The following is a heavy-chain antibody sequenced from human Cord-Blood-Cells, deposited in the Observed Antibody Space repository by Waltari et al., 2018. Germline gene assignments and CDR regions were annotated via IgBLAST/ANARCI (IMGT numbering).Heavy chain of an antibody. CDR3: AKARYGSGSNFDD. Sequence: VQLLESGGGLVQPGGSLRLSCAASGVTFRSYAMSGVRQAPGKGLKWVACISGSGGRTYSADSVNGRFTISSDQSKTTLYLKMNSLRAEDTAVYYCAKARYGSGSNFDDWGQGTLVTVSS. V-gene: IGHV3-23*01. J-gene: IGHJ4*02. CDR1: GVTFRSYA. D-gene: IGHD3-10*01. CDR2: ISGSGGRT.